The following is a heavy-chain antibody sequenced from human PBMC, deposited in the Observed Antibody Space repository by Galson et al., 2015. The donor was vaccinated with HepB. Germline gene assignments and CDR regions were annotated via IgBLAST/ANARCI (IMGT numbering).Heavy chain of an antibody. CDR2: IIPIVGIE. J-gene: IGHJ6*03. Sequence: SVKVSCKASGGSFSSYAISWVRQAPGQGLEWMGGIIPIVGIENFAQKFQGRVKITADISTSTAYMELSSLRSEDTAVYYCARGSGVAATRYHYMDVWGKGTTVIVSS. CDR1: GGSFSSYA. CDR3: ARGSGVAATRYHYMDV. D-gene: IGHD6-13*01. V-gene: IGHV1-69*10.